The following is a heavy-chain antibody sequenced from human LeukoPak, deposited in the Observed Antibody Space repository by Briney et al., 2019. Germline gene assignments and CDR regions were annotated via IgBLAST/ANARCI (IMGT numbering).Heavy chain of an antibody. J-gene: IGHJ5*02. CDR1: GGSFSGYY. D-gene: IGHD3-10*01. CDR2: INHSGST. Sequence: SETLSLTCAVYGGSFSGYYWSWIRQPPGKGLEWIGEINHSGSTNYNPSLKSRVTISVDTSKNQFSLKLSSVTAADTAVYYCARGRVGYYGSGTIPFDPWGQGTLVTVSS. CDR3: ARGRVGYYGSGTIPFDP. V-gene: IGHV4-34*01.